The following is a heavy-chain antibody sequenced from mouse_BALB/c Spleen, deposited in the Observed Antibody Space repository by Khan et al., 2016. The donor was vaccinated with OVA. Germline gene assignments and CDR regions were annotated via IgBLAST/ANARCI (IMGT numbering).Heavy chain of an antibody. J-gene: IGHJ2*01. CDR2: ISSDSSTI. CDR1: GFTFTSYG. V-gene: IGHV5-17*02. D-gene: IGHD1-1*01. Sequence: VQLKESGGGLVQPGGSRKLSCAASGFTFTSYGMHWIRQAPEKGLEWVAYISSDSSTIYYADTVKGRFTISRDNPKNTLFLQMTSLRSGDTAMYFCATSYFYGYYFDYWGQGTTLTGSS. CDR3: ATSYFYGYYFDY.